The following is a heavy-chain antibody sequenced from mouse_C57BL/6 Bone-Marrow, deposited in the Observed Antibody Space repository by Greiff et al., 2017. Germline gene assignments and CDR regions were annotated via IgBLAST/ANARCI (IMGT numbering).Heavy chain of an antibody. CDR1: GFTFSDYY. CDR3: ARDRDGSSYWYFDV. Sequence: EVQVVESEGGLVQPGRSMKLSCTASGFTFSDYYMAWVRQVPEKGLEWVANINYDGSSTYYLDSLKSRFIISRDNAKNILYLQMSSLKSEDTATYYCARDRDGSSYWYFDVWGTGTTVTVSS. D-gene: IGHD1-1*01. CDR2: INYDGSST. V-gene: IGHV5-16*01. J-gene: IGHJ1*03.